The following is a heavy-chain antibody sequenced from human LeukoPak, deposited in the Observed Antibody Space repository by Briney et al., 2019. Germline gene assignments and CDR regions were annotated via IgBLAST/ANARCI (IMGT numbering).Heavy chain of an antibody. J-gene: IGHJ4*02. CDR3: AREGYSSGWYYFDY. CDR2: INSDGSST. CDR1: GFTFGSYW. D-gene: IGHD6-19*01. V-gene: IGHV3-74*01. Sequence: TGGSLRLSCAASGFTFGSYWMHWVRQAPGKGLVWVSRINSDGSSTIYADSVKGRFTISRDNAKNTLYLQMNSLRAEDTAVYYCAREGYSSGWYYFDYWGQGTLVTVSS.